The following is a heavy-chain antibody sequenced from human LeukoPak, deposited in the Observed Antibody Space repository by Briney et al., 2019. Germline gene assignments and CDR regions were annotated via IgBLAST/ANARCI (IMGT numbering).Heavy chain of an antibody. Sequence: GGSLRLSCAASGFTFSSYAMSWVRQASGKGLEWVSAISGSGGSTYYADSVKGRFTISRDNSKNTLYLQMNSLRAEDTAVYYCAKDRVWQLLYDWFDPWGQGTLVTVSS. CDR3: AKDRVWQLLYDWFDP. J-gene: IGHJ5*02. V-gene: IGHV3-23*01. CDR2: ISGSGGST. D-gene: IGHD2-2*02. CDR1: GFTFSSYA.